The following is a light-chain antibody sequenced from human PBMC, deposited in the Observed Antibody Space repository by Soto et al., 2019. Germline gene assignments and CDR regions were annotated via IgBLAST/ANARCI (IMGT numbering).Light chain of an antibody. V-gene: IGLV4-69*01. CDR1: SGHSSNA. Sequence: QSVLTQSPSASASLGASVRFTCTLSSGHSSNAVAWHQQQPEKGPRFLMKLNSDGSHTKGDGIPDRFSGSSSGAERYLTISNPKSEDEAEYYCQTWGTGTVVFGGGTKLTVL. CDR3: QTWGTGTVV. CDR2: LNSDGSH. J-gene: IGLJ2*01.